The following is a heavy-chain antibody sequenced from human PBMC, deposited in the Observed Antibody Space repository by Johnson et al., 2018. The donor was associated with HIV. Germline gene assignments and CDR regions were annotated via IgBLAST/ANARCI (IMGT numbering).Heavy chain of an antibody. CDR3: ARDGTRYYYDSSGLNDAFDI. Sequence: QVQLVESGGGVVQPGGSLRLSCAASGFIFSSYAMHWVRQAPGKGLEWVEVISFAGSNKYYADSVQGRFTISTDNSNNTLYLQMNSLRAEDTAVYYCARDGTRYYYDSSGLNDAFDIWGQGTMVTVST. CDR2: ISFAGSNK. CDR1: GFIFSSYA. V-gene: IGHV3-30*04. D-gene: IGHD3-22*01. J-gene: IGHJ3*02.